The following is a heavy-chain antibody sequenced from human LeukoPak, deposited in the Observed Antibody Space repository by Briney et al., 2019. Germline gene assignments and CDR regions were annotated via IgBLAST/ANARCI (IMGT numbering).Heavy chain of an antibody. CDR2: ISSSSSYI. CDR1: GFTFSSDS. CDR3: AGGNGWLIDL. V-gene: IGHV3-21*01. J-gene: IGHJ4*02. D-gene: IGHD3-22*01. Sequence: GGSLRLSCAASGFTFSSDSMNWVRQAPGKGLEWVSSISSSSSYIYYADSVKGRFTISRDNAKNSLYLQLNSLRGDDTAIYYCAGGNGWLIDLWGQGTLVTVSS.